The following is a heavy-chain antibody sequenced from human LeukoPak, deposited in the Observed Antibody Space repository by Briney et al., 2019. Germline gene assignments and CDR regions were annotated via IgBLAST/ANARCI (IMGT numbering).Heavy chain of an antibody. CDR1: GFTFSDYY. D-gene: IGHD3-10*01. Sequence: PGGSLRLSCAASGFTFSDYYMSWIRQAPGKGLEWVSYISSSGSTIYYADSVKGRFTISRDNAKNSLYLQMNSLRAEDTAVYYCANQYGSGSYYTPTLYWGQGTLVTVSS. V-gene: IGHV3-11*01. J-gene: IGHJ4*02. CDR3: ANQYGSGSYYTPTLY. CDR2: ISSSGSTI.